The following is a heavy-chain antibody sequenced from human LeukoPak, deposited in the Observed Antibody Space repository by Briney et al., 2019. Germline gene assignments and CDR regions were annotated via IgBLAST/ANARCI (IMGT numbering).Heavy chain of an antibody. Sequence: SETLSLTCTVSGGSISSSSYYWGWIRQPPGKGLEWIGSIYYSGSTYYNPSLKSRVTISVDTSKNQFSLKLSSVTAADTAVYYCARDVTGTHEGDYYYYYYMDVWGKGTTVTVSS. CDR1: GGSISSSSYY. CDR2: IYYSGST. D-gene: IGHD1-1*01. CDR3: ARDVTGTHEGDYYYYYYMDV. V-gene: IGHV4-39*07. J-gene: IGHJ6*03.